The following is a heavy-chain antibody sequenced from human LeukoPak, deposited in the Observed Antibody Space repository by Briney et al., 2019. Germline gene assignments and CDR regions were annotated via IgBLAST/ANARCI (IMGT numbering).Heavy chain of an antibody. J-gene: IGHJ4*02. CDR2: INHSGST. CDR1: GGSFSGYY. Sequence: SETLSLTCAVYGGSFSGYYWSWIRQPPGKGLEWLGEINHSGSTNYNPSLKSRVTISVDTSKNQFSLKLSSVTAADTAVYYCARHSNYDSSGYQPNFDYWGQGTLVTVSS. CDR3: ARHSNYDSSGYQPNFDY. V-gene: IGHV4-34*01. D-gene: IGHD3-22*01.